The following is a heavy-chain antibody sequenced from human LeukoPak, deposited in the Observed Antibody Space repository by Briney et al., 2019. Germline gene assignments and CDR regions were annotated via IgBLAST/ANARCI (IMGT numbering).Heavy chain of an antibody. D-gene: IGHD2-8*02. J-gene: IGHJ4*02. CDR2: IFPGDSDT. Sequence: GESLKISCKGSGYSYTSYWIAWVRQMPGKGLEWMGIIFPGDSDTTYSPSFQGQVTISADKSISTAYLQWSSLRASDTAMYYCARLGYCTGTSCGRDDLYFDYWGQGTLVAVSS. CDR3: ARLGYCTGTSCGRDDLYFDY. CDR1: GYSYTSYW. V-gene: IGHV5-51*01.